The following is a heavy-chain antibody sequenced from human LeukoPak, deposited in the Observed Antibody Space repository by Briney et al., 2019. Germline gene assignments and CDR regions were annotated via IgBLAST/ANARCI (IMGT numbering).Heavy chain of an antibody. CDR3: AGEGALRFLEWLPRLAFDY. J-gene: IGHJ4*02. D-gene: IGHD3-3*01. V-gene: IGHV4-4*07. Sequence: SETLSLTCTVSGGSITSYYWSWIRQPAGKGLEWIGRIYTSGSTNYNPSLKRRVTMSVDTSKNKFSLKLSSVTAADTAVYYCAGEGALRFLEWLPRLAFDYWGQGTLVTVSS. CDR1: GGSITSYY. CDR2: IYTSGST.